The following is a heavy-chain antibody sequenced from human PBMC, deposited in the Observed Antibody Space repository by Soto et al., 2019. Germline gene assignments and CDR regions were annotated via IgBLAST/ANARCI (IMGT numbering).Heavy chain of an antibody. Sequence: ASVKVSCKASGYTFTSYGISWVRQAPGQGLEWMGWISAYNGNTNYAQKLQGRITMTTDTSTSTAYMELRSLRSDDTAVYYCARNLNYDFWSGYYGYYYYGMDVWGQGTTVTVSS. V-gene: IGHV1-18*01. CDR3: ARNLNYDFWSGYYGYYYYGMDV. CDR1: GYTFTSYG. D-gene: IGHD3-3*01. J-gene: IGHJ6*02. CDR2: ISAYNGNT.